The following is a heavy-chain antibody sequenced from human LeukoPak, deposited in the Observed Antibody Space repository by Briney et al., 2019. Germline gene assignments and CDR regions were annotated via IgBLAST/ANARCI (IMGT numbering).Heavy chain of an antibody. V-gene: IGHV4-39*02. CDR3: AGALLGSWIQPNPSFDY. J-gene: IGHJ4*02. Sequence: SETLSLTCTVSGGSISSSNYYWGWIRQPPGKGLEWIGTIYYNGNTYYNPSLKSRVTIYGDTSKNHFSLKLSSVTAADTAVYYCAGALLGSWIQPNPSFDYWGQGSLVTVSS. D-gene: IGHD5-18*01. CDR2: IYYNGNT. CDR1: GGSISSSNYY.